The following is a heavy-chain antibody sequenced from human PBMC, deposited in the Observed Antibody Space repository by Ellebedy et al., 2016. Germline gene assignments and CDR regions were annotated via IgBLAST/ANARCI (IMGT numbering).Heavy chain of an antibody. CDR3: TREVVVAATAFDY. V-gene: IGHV3-49*03. CDR1: GFTFGDYA. CDR2: IRSKAYGGTT. J-gene: IGHJ4*02. D-gene: IGHD2-15*01. Sequence: GGSLRLSCTASGFTFGDYAMSWFRQAPGKGLEWVGFIRSKAYGGTTEYAASVKGRFTISRDDSKSIAYLQMNSLKTEDTAVYYCTREVVVAATAFDYWGQGTLVTVSS.